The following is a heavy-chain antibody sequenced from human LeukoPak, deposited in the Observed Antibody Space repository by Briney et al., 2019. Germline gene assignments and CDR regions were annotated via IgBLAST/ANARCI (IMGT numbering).Heavy chain of an antibody. D-gene: IGHD6-19*01. V-gene: IGHV1-18*01. CDR1: GYTFTSYG. J-gene: IGHJ6*02. CDR3: AREGVAVAGTKPRYYYYGMDV. Sequence: ASVKVSCKASGYTFTSYGISWVRQAPGQGLEWVGWISAYNGNTNYAQKLQGRVTITADESTSTAYMELSSLRSEDTAVYYCAREGVAVAGTKPRYYYYGMDVWGQGTTVTVSS. CDR2: ISAYNGNT.